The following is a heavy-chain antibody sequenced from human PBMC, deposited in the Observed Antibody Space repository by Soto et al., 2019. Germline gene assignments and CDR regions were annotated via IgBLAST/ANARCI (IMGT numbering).Heavy chain of an antibody. V-gene: IGHV3-7*01. Sequence: GGSLRLSCAASGFTFSSYWMSWVRQAPGKGLEWVANIKQDGSERYYVDSVKGRFTISRDNAKNSLYLQMNSLRAEDTAVYYCACDSSGYYYIMAAFDIWGQGTIVTVSS. CDR1: GFTFSSYW. CDR3: ACDSSGYYYIMAAFDI. D-gene: IGHD3-22*01. J-gene: IGHJ3*02. CDR2: IKQDGSER.